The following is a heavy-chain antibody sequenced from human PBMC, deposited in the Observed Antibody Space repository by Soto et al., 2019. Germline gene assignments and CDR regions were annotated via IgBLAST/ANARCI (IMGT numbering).Heavy chain of an antibody. CDR2: IYPGDSDT. Sequence: GESLKISCKGSGYSFTSYWIGWVRQMPGKGLEWMGIIYPGDSDTRYSPSFQGQVTVSADKSISTAYLQWSSLKASDTAMYYCARHAIDIVATDYYYYYGMDVWGQGTTVTVSS. D-gene: IGHD5-12*01. CDR1: GYSFTSYW. V-gene: IGHV5-51*01. J-gene: IGHJ6*02. CDR3: ARHAIDIVATDYYYYYGMDV.